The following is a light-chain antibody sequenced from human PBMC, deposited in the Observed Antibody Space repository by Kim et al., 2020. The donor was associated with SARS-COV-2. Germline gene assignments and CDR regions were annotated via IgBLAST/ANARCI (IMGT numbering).Light chain of an antibody. CDR1: QSVLYSSNNKNY. V-gene: IGKV4-1*01. CDR3: QQHYSAPYT. CDR2: WAS. Sequence: DIVMTQSPDSLAVSLGERATINWKSSQSVLYSSNNKNYLAWYQQKPGQPPKLLIYWASTREFGVPDRFSGSGSGTDFTLTISSLQAEDVAVYYCQQHYSAPYTFGQGTKLEI. J-gene: IGKJ2*01.